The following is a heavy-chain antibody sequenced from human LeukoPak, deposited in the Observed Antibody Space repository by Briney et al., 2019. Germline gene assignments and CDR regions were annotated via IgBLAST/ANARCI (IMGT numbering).Heavy chain of an antibody. V-gene: IGHV4-39*07. J-gene: IGHJ5*02. CDR3: ARLSPSSSWYNNCFDP. D-gene: IGHD6-13*01. CDR2: INHSGST. CDR1: GDSISSSSYY. Sequence: SETLSLTCTVSGDSISSSSYYWVWIRQPPGKGLEWIGEINHSGSTNYNPSLKSRVTISVDTSKNQFSLKLSSVTAADTAVYYCARLSPSSSWYNNCFDPWGQGTLVTVSS.